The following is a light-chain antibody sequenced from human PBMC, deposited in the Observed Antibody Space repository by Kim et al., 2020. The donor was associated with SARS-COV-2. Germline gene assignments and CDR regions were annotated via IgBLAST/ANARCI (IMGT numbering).Light chain of an antibody. CDR1: GSRS. Sequence: SVAPGKTAKITCGGIGSRSVHWYQQKPGQAPVLVIYSDSDRPSGIPERFSGSNSGNMATLTISGVEVGDEADYYCQVWDSRSDYYVFGTGTKVTVL. CDR3: QVWDSRSDYYV. J-gene: IGLJ1*01. CDR2: SDS. V-gene: IGLV3-21*04.